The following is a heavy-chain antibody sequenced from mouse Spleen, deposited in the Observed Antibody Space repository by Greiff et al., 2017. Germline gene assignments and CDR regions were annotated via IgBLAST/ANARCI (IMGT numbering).Heavy chain of an antibody. J-gene: IGHJ1*03. V-gene: IGHV5-17*01. CDR1: GFTFSDYG. CDR2: ISSGSSTI. Sequence: EVQVVESGGVLVKPGGSLKLSCAASGFTFSDYGMHWVRQAPEKGLEWVAYISSGSSTIYYADTVKGRFTISRDNAKNTLFLQMTSLRSEDTAMYYCARWGYFDVWGTGTTVTVSS. CDR3: ARWGYFDV.